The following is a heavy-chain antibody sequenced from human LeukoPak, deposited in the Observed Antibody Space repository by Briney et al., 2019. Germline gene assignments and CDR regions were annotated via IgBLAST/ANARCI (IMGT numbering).Heavy chain of an antibody. Sequence: SQTLSLTCTVSGGSISSGGYYWSWLRQHPGKGLEWVGYIYYSGSTYYNPSLKSRVTISVDTSKNQFSLKLSSVTAADTAVYYCARDRVATILDYYYYYGMDVWGQGTTVTVSS. CDR1: GGSISSGGYY. J-gene: IGHJ6*02. CDR3: ARDRVATILDYYYYYGMDV. V-gene: IGHV4-31*03. D-gene: IGHD5-12*01. CDR2: IYYSGST.